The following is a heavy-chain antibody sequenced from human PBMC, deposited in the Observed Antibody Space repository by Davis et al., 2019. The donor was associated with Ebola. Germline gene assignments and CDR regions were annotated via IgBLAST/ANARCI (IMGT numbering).Heavy chain of an antibody. Sequence: SVKVSCKASGGTFSSYAISWVRQAPGQGLEWMGGIIPIFGTANYAQKFQGRVTITADKSTSTAYMELSSLRSEDTAVYYCARASYYDFWDGWFDPWGQGTLVTVSS. J-gene: IGHJ5*02. CDR3: ARASYYDFWDGWFDP. V-gene: IGHV1-69*06. CDR2: IIPIFGTA. D-gene: IGHD3-3*01. CDR1: GGTFSSYA.